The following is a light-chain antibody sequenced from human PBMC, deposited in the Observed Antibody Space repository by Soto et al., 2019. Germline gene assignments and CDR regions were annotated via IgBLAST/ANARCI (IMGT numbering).Light chain of an antibody. CDR2: EVS. Sequence: QSVLTQSPSASGPPGQSVTISCTRTSSDVGNYKYVSWYQQHPGKAPKLMIYEVSKRPSGVPDRFSGSKSGNTASLTVSGLQVEDEADYYCSSYAGSNLWVFGGGTKLTVL. J-gene: IGLJ3*02. V-gene: IGLV2-8*01. CDR1: SSDVGNYKY. CDR3: SSYAGSNLWV.